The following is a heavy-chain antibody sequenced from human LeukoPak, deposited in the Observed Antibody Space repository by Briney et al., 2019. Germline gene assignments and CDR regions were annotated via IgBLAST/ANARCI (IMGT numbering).Heavy chain of an antibody. D-gene: IGHD6-19*01. V-gene: IGHV4-38-2*01. J-gene: IGHJ4*02. Sequence: GSLRLSCAASGFTVSSNYMSWVRQAPGKGLEWIGSIYYSGTTYFNPSLKSRVTISVDTSKNQFSLKLSSVTAADTAVYYCARPAVGSSSGWPLRYWGQGTLVTVSS. CDR3: ARPAVGSSSGWPLRY. CDR1: GFTVSSNY. CDR2: IYYSGTT.